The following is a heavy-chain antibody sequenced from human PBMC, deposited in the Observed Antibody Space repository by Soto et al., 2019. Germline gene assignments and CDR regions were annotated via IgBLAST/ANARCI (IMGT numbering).Heavy chain of an antibody. D-gene: IGHD3-22*01. V-gene: IGHV1-8*01. Sequence: ASVKVYCKASGYTFTSYDINWVRQATGQGLEWMGWMNPNSGNTGYAQKVQGRVTMTRNTSISTAYMELSSLRSEDTAVYYCARLYYVISGYYGEDRGVDLWRQGTLVTVSS. CDR1: GYTFTSYD. CDR3: ARLYYVISGYYGEDRGVDL. J-gene: IGHJ5*02. CDR2: MNPNSGNT.